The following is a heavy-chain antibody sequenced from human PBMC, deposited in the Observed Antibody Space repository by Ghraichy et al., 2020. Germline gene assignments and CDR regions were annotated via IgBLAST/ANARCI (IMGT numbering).Heavy chain of an antibody. CDR3: ARGSVILSGYSYGKTVYYFDY. J-gene: IGHJ4*02. CDR1: GFTFSSYS. Sequence: GESLHISCAASGFTFSSYSMNWVRQAPGKGLEWVSSISSSSSYIYYADSVKGRFTISRDNAKNSLYLQMNSLIAEDTAVYYCARGSVILSGYSYGKTVYYFDYWGQGTLVTVSS. CDR2: ISSSSSYI. V-gene: IGHV3-21*01. D-gene: IGHD5-18*01.